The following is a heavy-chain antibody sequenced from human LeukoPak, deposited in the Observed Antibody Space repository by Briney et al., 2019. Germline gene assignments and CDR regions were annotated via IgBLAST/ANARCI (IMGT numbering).Heavy chain of an antibody. CDR2: ISYDGSEK. Sequence: GGSLRLSCAASGFTFSTYVFHWVRQAPGKGLEWVAVISYDGSEKYYAGSVKGRFTISRDNSKNTLYLQMTSLRAEDTAVYYCSRGANWVDFDTWGQGTMVTVSS. D-gene: IGHD2-15*01. J-gene: IGHJ3*02. CDR3: SRGANWVDFDT. V-gene: IGHV3-30*03. CDR1: GFTFSTYV.